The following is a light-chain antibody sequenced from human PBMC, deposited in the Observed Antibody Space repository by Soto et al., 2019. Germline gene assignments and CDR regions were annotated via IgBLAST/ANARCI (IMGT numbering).Light chain of an antibody. CDR2: GAF. J-gene: IGKJ1*01. CDR1: QSVSSRY. CDR3: QQYGTEPEKTWT. Sequence: EIVLTQSTGTMSLSPGERATLSCRASQSVSSRYLAWYQQKPGQAPRLLIYGAFSRATGIPDRFSGGGSGTDFTLTISRLEPEDFVVYYCQQYGTEPEKTWTFGQGTKVEIK. V-gene: IGKV3-20*01.